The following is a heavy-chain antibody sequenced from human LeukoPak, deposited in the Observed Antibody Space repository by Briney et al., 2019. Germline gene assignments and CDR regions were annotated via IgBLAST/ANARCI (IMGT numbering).Heavy chain of an antibody. J-gene: IGHJ4*02. CDR2: INSDGSST. V-gene: IGHV3-74*01. CDR3: AKGGATVIDY. Sequence: GGSLRLSCAASGFTFSNYWVHWVRQAPGEGLVWVSRINSDGSSTTSADSVKGRFTISRDNAKNTLYLQMNSLRAEDTAVYYCAKGGATVIDYWGQGTLVTVSS. D-gene: IGHD4-17*01. CDR1: GFTFSNYW.